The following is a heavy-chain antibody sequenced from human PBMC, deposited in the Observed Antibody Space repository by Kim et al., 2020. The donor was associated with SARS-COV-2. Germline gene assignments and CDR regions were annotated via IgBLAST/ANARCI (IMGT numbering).Heavy chain of an antibody. D-gene: IGHD3-10*01. CDR1: GLTFTNAW. J-gene: IGHJ4*02. Sequence: GGSLRLSCAASGLTFTNAWVSWVRQGPGKGLEWVGRIRSKTDGGTTDYAAPVKGRFTISRDDSKNMLYLEMNSLKTEDTAVYYCTTFTMLRGVIGYWGQGTLVTVSS. CDR3: TTFTMLRGVIGY. CDR2: IRSKTDGGTT. V-gene: IGHV3-15*01.